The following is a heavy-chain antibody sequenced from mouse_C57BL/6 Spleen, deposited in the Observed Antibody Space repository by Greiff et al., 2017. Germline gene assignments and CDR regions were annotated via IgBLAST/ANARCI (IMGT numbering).Heavy chain of an antibody. CDR1: GFTFSSYG. CDR2: ISSGGSYT. V-gene: IGHV5-6*01. J-gene: IGHJ2*01. D-gene: IGHD3-2*02. Sequence: EVQVVESGGDLVKPGGSLKLSCAASGFTFSSYGMSWVRQTPDKRLEWVATISSGGSYTYYPDSVKGRFTISRDNAKNTLYLQMSSLKSEDTAMYYCASSTAQASLDYWGQGTTLTVSS. CDR3: ASSTAQASLDY.